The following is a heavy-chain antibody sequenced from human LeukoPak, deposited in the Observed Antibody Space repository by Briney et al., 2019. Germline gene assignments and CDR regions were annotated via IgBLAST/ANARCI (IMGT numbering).Heavy chain of an antibody. J-gene: IGHJ4*02. D-gene: IGHD3/OR15-3a*01. V-gene: IGHV1-69*05. CDR2: IIPISGTA. Sequence: SVKVSCKASGGTFSSYAISWVRQAPGQGLEWMGRIIPISGTANYAQKFQGRVTITTDESTSTAYMELSSLRSEDTAVYYCARDKDLGLWGQGTLVTVSS. CDR1: GGTFSSYA. CDR3: ARDKDLGL.